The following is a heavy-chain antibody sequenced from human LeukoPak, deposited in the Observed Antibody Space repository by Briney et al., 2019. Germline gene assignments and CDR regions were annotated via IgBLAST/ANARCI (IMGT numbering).Heavy chain of an antibody. Sequence: GGSLRLSCAASRFTFGAYWMKWVRQAPGKGLEWVANIKQDETEKYYVDSVKGRFTISRDNAKNSLYLQMNSLRAEDTAVYYCARESLVVESYYGMDVWGQGTTVTVSS. CDR1: RFTFGAYW. J-gene: IGHJ6*02. CDR3: ARESLVVESYYGMDV. D-gene: IGHD2-21*01. V-gene: IGHV3-7*03. CDR2: IKQDETEK.